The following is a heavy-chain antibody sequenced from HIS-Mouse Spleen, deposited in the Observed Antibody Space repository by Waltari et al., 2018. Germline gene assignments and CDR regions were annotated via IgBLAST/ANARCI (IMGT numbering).Heavy chain of an antibody. CDR3: AKGDGGGGSGYYYRYFQH. Sequence: EVQLLESGGGLVQPGGSLRLSCAASGFTFSSYAMSWVRQAPGKGLEWVSAISGSGGSTYYADSVKGRFTISRDNSKNTLYLQMNSLRAEDTAVYYCAKGDGGGGSGYYYRYFQHWGQGTLVTVSS. J-gene: IGHJ1*01. CDR2: ISGSGGST. D-gene: IGHD3-22*01. CDR1: GFTFSSYA. V-gene: IGHV3-23*01.